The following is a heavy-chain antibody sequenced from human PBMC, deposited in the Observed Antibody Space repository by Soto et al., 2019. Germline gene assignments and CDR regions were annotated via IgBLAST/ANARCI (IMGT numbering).Heavy chain of an antibody. J-gene: IGHJ4*02. V-gene: IGHV3-23*01. D-gene: IGHD2-15*01. CDR2: ISGSGGST. Sequence: GGSLRLSCAASGFTFSSYAMSWVRQAPGKGLEWVSAISGSGGSTYYADSVKGRFTISRDNSKNTLYLQMNSLRAEDTAVYYCAKDLSDIVVVVAANPLDYWGQGTLVTVSS. CDR3: AKDLSDIVVVVAANPLDY. CDR1: GFTFSSYA.